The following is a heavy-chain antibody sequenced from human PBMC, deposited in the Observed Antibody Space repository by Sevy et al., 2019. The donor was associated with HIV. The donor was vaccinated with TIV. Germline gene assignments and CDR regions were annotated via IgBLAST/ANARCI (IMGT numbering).Heavy chain of an antibody. CDR2: ISGSGGST. J-gene: IGHJ4*02. CDR1: GFIFSSYV. CDR3: EEKAKVGRDY. Sequence: GGSLRLSCAASGFIFSSYVMTWVRQAPGKGLEWVSTISGSGGSTYYADSVKGRFTISRDNSKKMLDLQMNSLRAEDTAVYYCEEKAKVGRDYWGKGPLVTVS. V-gene: IGHV3-23*01. D-gene: IGHD1-26*01.